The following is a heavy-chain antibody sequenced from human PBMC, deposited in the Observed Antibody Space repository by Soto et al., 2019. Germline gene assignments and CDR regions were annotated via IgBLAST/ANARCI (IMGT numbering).Heavy chain of an antibody. V-gene: IGHV3-13*01. Sequence: GGSLRLSCAASGFTFSSYDMHWVRQATGKGLEWVSAIGTAGDTYYPGSVKGRFTISRENAKNSLYLQMNSLRAGDTAVYYCARAVGRAAGTGLDPWGQGTLVTVSS. CDR1: GFTFSSYD. CDR2: IGTAGDT. J-gene: IGHJ5*02. D-gene: IGHD6-13*01. CDR3: ARAVGRAAGTGLDP.